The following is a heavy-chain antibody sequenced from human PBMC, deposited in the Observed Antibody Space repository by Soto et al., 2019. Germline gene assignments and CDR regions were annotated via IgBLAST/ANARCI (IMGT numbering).Heavy chain of an antibody. V-gene: IGHV4-4*02. J-gene: IGHJ4*02. CDR1: DGSFSSNYW. D-gene: IGHD5-18*01. CDR3: ARTLLYSSGSPRGFDC. CDR2: IYHSGST. Sequence: SETLSLTCAVSDGSFSSNYWWTWVRQPPGKGLEWIGEIYHSGSTNYNPSLKSRVTISVDKSKHQFSLNLTSVTAADTALYFCARTLLYSSGSPRGFDCWGQGTLVTSPQ.